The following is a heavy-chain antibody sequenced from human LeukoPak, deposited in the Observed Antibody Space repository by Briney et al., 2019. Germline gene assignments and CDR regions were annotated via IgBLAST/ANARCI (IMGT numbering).Heavy chain of an antibody. CDR1: GLTVTSNY. CDR2: IYSGGYT. Sequence: PGGSLRLSCAASGLTVTSNYMTWVRQAPGKGLEWVAIIYSGGYTDYADSVKGRFTISRDNSKNTLYLQMNSPRAEDTAVYYCARRLEYSGSKGVFDYWGQGTLVTVSS. CDR3: ARRLEYSGSKGVFDY. D-gene: IGHD1-26*01. J-gene: IGHJ4*02. V-gene: IGHV3-66*01.